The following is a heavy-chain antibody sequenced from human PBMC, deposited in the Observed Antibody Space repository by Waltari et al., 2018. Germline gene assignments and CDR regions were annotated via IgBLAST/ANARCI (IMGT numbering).Heavy chain of an antibody. J-gene: IGHJ4*02. CDR2: IWPDGNNK. Sequence: QAQLVESGGGVVQPGRSLRLSCAASGCSFSIYGMHWVRQAPGKGLEWVAVIWPDGNNKYYADSVKGRFTISKDNSKNMLYLQMNSLRTEDTAIYYCASRSPALDYWGQGTLVTVSS. CDR3: ASRSPALDY. V-gene: IGHV3-33*03. CDR1: GCSFSIYG.